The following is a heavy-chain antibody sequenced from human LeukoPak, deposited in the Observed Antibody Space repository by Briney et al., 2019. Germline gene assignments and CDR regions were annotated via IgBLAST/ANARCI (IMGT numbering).Heavy chain of an antibody. D-gene: IGHD3-9*01. J-gene: IGHJ5*02. V-gene: IGHV4-38-2*02. CDR1: GYSISSGYY. Sequence: SETLSLACTVSGYSISSGYYWGWIRQPPGKGLEWIGSTYHSGSTYYNPSLKSRVTISVDTSKNQFSLKLSSVTAADTAVYYCARAGLTGYYNWFDPWGQGILVTVSS. CDR3: ARAGLTGYYNWFDP. CDR2: TYHSGST.